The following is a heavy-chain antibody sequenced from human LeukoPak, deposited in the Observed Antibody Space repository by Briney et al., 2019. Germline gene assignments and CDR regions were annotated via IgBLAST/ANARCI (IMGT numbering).Heavy chain of an antibody. CDR2: IDPSDSYT. CDR1: GYSFISYW. J-gene: IGHJ4*02. CDR3: ARHVDCSGGSCYPYYFDY. V-gene: IGHV5-10-1*01. Sequence: GESLKISCKGSGYSFISYWISWVRQMPGKGLEWMGRIDPSDSYTNYSPSFQGHVTISADKSISTAYLQWSSLKASDTAMYYCARHVDCSGGSCYPYYFDYWGQGTLVTVSS. D-gene: IGHD2-15*01.